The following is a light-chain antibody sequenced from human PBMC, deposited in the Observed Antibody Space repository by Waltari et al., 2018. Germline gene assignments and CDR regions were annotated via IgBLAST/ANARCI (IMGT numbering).Light chain of an antibody. CDR2: AAS. CDR1: QGVNVY. Sequence: IQLTQSPSSLSASVGDRVTITCRASQGVNVYLAWYQQKPGKAPKLLIYAASTLQSGVSSSFSGSGYGTDFTLTINSLQPEDIATYYCQQFNASPRTFGQGTNVEIK. CDR3: QQFNASPRT. V-gene: IGKV1-9*01. J-gene: IGKJ1*01.